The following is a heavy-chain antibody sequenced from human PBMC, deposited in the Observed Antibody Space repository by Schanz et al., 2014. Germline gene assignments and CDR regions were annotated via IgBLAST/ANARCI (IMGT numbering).Heavy chain of an antibody. V-gene: IGHV3-7*03. Sequence: EVHLLESGGGLVQPGGSLRLSCASSGFSFTTYAMSWVRQAPGKGLEWVANIKHDGSVKDYVDSVEGRFTISRDNAKRSLFLQMNSLRAEDTAVYYCAKYRGYYRVSGSYRELEYWGQGTLVTVSS. J-gene: IGHJ4*02. CDR3: AKYRGYYRVSGSYRELEY. CDR2: IKHDGSVK. CDR1: GFSFTTYA. D-gene: IGHD3-10*01.